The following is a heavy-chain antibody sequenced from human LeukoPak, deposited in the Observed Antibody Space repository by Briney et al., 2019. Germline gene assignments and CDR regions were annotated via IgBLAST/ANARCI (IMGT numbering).Heavy chain of an antibody. D-gene: IGHD3-10*01. J-gene: IGHJ5*02. Sequence: SQTLSLTCTVSGGSISSGSYYWSWIRQPAGKGLAWIGRIYTSGSTNYNPSLKSRATISVDTSKNQFSLKLRSVTAAQSAVYYCARGGGSGSYYNLWFDPWGQGTLVTVSS. V-gene: IGHV4-61*02. CDR1: GGSISSGSYY. CDR3: ARGGGSGSYYNLWFDP. CDR2: IYTSGST.